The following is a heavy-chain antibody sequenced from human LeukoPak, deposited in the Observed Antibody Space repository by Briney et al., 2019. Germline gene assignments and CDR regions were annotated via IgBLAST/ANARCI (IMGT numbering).Heavy chain of an antibody. D-gene: IGHD2-15*01. CDR1: GYTFTSYA. CDR2: INAGNGNT. J-gene: IGHJ3*02. Sequence: ASVKVSCKASGYTFTSYAMHWVRQAPGQRLEWMGWINAGNGNTKYSQKFQGRVTITRDTSASTAYMELSSLRSEDTAVYYCARIPSLGYCSGGSCSDAFDIWGQGTMVTVSS. CDR3: ARIPSLGYCSGGSCSDAFDI. V-gene: IGHV1-3*01.